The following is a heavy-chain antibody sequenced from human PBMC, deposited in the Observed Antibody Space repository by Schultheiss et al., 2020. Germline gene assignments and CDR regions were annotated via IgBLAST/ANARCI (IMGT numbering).Heavy chain of an antibody. J-gene: IGHJ6*02. CDR1: GGSISSSNW. CDR2: IYHSGST. D-gene: IGHD2-15*01. CDR3: ARGDGYCSGGSCRNYYYYGMDV. V-gene: IGHV4-4*02. Sequence: SETLSLTCAVSGGSISSSNWWSWVRQPPGKGLEWIGEIYHSGSTNYNPSLKSRVTISVDTSKNQFSLKLSSVTAADTAVYYCARGDGYCSGGSCRNYYYYGMDVWGQGTTVTVSS.